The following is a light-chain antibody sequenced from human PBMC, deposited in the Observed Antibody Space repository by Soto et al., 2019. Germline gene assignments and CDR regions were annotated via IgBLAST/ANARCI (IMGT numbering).Light chain of an antibody. CDR2: AAS. J-gene: IGKJ2*01. CDR1: QSISSY. Sequence: DIQMTQSPSSLSASVGDRVTITCRASQSISSYLNWYQRKPGKAPKLLIYAASSLQSGVPSRFSGSGSGTDFTLTISSLHPEDFATYYCQQSYSTPYPFGQGTKLEIK. V-gene: IGKV1-39*01. CDR3: QQSYSTPYP.